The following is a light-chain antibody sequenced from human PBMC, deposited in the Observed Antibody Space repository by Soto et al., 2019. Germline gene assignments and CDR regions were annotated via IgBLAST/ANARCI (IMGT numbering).Light chain of an antibody. CDR3: QQRNNGNT. CDR2: DAS. J-gene: IGKJ5*01. CDR1: QSVSSS. V-gene: IGKV3-11*01. Sequence: EIVLTQSPATLSLSPGERATLSCRASQSVSSSLAWYQQKPGQAPRLLIYDASSRATGIPARFSGSGSGTDFTLTISSLEPEDFAVFYCQQRNNGNTFGQGTRLEIK.